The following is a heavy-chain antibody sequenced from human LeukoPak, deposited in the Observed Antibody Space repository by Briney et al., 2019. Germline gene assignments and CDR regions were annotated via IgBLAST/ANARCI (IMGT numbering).Heavy chain of an antibody. Sequence: PSETLSLTCTVSGGSVSSGSYYWSWIRQPPGKGLEWIGYIYYSGSTNYNPSLKSRVTMSVDTSKNQFSLKLSSVTAADTAVYYCARGEGWGSGSYSNWFDPWGQGTLVTVSS. CDR1: GGSVSSGSYY. D-gene: IGHD3-10*01. J-gene: IGHJ5*02. CDR2: IYYSGST. V-gene: IGHV4-61*01. CDR3: ARGEGWGSGSYSNWFDP.